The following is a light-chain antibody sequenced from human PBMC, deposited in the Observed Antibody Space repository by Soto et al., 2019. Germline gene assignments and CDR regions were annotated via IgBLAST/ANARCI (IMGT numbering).Light chain of an antibody. J-gene: IGLJ1*01. V-gene: IGLV2-8*01. CDR2: EVS. Sequence: QSVLTQPPSASGSPGQSVTISCTGTSSDIGGYKYVSWYQQHPGRAPKLMIYEVSKRPSGVPDRFSGSKSGNTASLTVPGLQAEDEADYYCSSYGGSNNFYVFGTGTKVTVL. CDR3: SSYGGSNNFYV. CDR1: SSDIGGYKY.